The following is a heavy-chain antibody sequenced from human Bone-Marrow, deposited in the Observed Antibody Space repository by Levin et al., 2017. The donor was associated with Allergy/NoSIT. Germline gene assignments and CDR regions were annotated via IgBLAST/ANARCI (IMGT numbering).Heavy chain of an antibody. CDR3: ARGYCGGGSCYTAYYYYYMDV. D-gene: IGHD2-15*01. CDR1: GDSMSIYY. J-gene: IGHJ6*03. V-gene: IGHV4-59*01. Sequence: PSETLSLTCTISGDSMSIYYWSWIRQPPGKGLEWIGYIYYSGSTNYNPSLKSRVAISMDTSRTQFSLRLSSVTAADTAVYYCARGYCGGGSCYTAYYYYYMDVWGKGTTVTVSS. CDR2: IYYSGST.